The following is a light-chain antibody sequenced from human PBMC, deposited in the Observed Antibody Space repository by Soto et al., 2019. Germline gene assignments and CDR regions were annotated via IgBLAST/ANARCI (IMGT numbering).Light chain of an antibody. CDR1: QSVSSN. CDR2: GAS. Sequence: EIVMTQSPATLSVSPGEKATLSGRASQSVSSNLAWYQQKPGQAPRLLIYGASTRATGIPARCSGSGSGTEFTLTISSLQSEDFAVYYCQQYNNWPPWTFGQGTKVDNK. V-gene: IGKV3-15*01. J-gene: IGKJ1*01. CDR3: QQYNNWPPWT.